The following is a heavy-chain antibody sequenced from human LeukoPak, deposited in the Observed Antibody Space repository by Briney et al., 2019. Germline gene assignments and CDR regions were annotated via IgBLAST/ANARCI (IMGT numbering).Heavy chain of an antibody. Sequence: AGGSLRLSCAASGFTFSDYYMSWSCQGPGKGLEWGSYISSSGSGIYYADSARGRFTISRNNAQNSLYLQMNTLRAEDTAVHYCAYGVHVWGQGSTVPVPS. V-gene: IGHV3-11*01. CDR2: ISSSGSGI. CDR1: GFTFSDYY. CDR3: AYGVHV. J-gene: IGHJ6*02.